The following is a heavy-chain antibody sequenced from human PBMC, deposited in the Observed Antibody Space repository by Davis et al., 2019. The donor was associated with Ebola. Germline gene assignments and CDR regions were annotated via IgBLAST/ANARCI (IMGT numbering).Heavy chain of an antibody. J-gene: IGHJ6*02. D-gene: IGHD6-6*01. CDR2: INHSGST. CDR3: ARESSSGSSSYYYYYYGMDV. Sequence: MPSETLSLTCAVYGGSFSGYYWSWIRQPPGKGLEWIGEINHSGSTNYNPSLKSRVTISVDKSKNQFSLKLSSVTAADTAVYYCARESSSGSSSYYYYYYGMDVWGQGTTVTVSS. V-gene: IGHV4-34*01. CDR1: GGSFSGYY.